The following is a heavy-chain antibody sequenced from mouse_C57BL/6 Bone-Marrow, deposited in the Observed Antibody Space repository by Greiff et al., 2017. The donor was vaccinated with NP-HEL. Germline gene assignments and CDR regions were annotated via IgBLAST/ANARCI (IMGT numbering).Heavy chain of an antibody. V-gene: IGHV1-26*01. CDR3: ARETYYGSIWYFDV. D-gene: IGHD1-1*01. J-gene: IGHJ1*03. CDR2: INPNNGGT. CDR1: GYTFTDYY. Sequence: VQLQQSGPELVKPGASVKISCKASGYTFTDYYMNWVKPSHGKSLEWIGDINPNNGGTSYNQKFTGKATLTVDKSSSTAYMELRSLTSEDSAVYDCARETYYGSIWYFDVWGTGTTVTVSS.